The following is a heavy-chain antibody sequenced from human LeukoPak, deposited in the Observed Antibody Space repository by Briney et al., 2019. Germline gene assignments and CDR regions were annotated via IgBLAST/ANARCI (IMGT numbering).Heavy chain of an antibody. CDR2: IYHSGST. CDR1: GYSISSSSNW. J-gene: IGHJ4*02. CDR3: ARSGNYSGGWYQ. V-gene: IGHV4-28*01. Sequence: SETLSLTCAVSGYSISSSSNWWGWIRQPPGKGLEWIGYIYHSGSTYYNPSLKSPVTMSVDTSKNQFSLKLTSVTAVDTAVYYCARSGNYSGGWYQWGQGTLVTVSS. D-gene: IGHD6-19*01.